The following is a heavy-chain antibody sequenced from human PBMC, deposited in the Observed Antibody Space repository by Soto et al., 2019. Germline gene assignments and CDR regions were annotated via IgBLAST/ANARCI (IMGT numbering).Heavy chain of an antibody. CDR2: INAGNGNT. CDR3: ARDQGYYDSSGYYQHNWLDP. D-gene: IGHD3-22*01. CDR1: GYTFTSYA. J-gene: IGHJ5*02. V-gene: IGHV1-3*01. Sequence: ASLKVSCKASGYTFTSYAMHWVRQAPGQRLEWMGWINAGNGNTKYSQKFQGRVTITRDTSASTAYMELSSLRSEDTAVYYCARDQGYYDSSGYYQHNWLDPWGQGTLVTVSS.